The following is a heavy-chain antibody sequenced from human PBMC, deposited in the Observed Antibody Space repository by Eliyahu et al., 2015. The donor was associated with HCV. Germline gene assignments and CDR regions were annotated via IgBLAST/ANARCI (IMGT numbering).Heavy chain of an antibody. CDR1: GGTFSSYA. Sequence: QVQLVQSGAEVKKPGSSVKVSCKASGGTFSSYAISWVRQAPGQGLEWMGGIIPIFGTANYAQKFQGRVTITADKSTSTAYMELSSLRSEDTAVYYCATLPGSVATIKAYFDYWGQGTLVTVSS. J-gene: IGHJ4*02. CDR2: IIPIFGTA. D-gene: IGHD5-12*01. CDR3: ATLPGSVATIKAYFDY. V-gene: IGHV1-69*06.